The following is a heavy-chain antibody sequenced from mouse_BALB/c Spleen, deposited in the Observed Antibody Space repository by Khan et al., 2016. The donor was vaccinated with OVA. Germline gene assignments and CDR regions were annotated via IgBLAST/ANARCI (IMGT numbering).Heavy chain of an antibody. D-gene: IGHD1-1*02. J-gene: IGHJ3*01. CDR1: GYTFTSYY. CDR3: TRSGWAAFAY. Sequence: QVQLQQSGAELVKPGASVKLSCKASGYTFTSYYMYWVKQRPGQGLEWIGGINPNNGVTDFNEKFKSKATLTVDKSSSTAYMQLSSLTSADSAVYYGTRSGWAAFAYWGQGTLVTVSA. V-gene: IGHV1S81*02. CDR2: INPNNGVT.